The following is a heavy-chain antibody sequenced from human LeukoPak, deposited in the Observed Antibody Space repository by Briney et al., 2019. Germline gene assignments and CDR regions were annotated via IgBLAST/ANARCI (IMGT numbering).Heavy chain of an antibody. D-gene: IGHD3-10*01. J-gene: IGHJ5*02. CDR1: GYTFTDYF. Sequence: ASVKVSCKASGYTFTDYFMHWVRQAPGQGLEWMGWINPNGGGTNYAQKFQGRVTMTRDTSISTAYMELSRLRSDDTAVYYCARDMLRGVPGNWFGPWGRGTLVTVSS. V-gene: IGHV1-2*02. CDR2: INPNGGGT. CDR3: ARDMLRGVPGNWFGP.